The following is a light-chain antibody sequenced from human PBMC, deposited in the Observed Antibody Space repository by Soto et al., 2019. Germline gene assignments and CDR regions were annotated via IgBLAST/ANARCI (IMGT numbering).Light chain of an antibody. V-gene: IGKV1-12*01. CDR2: EAS. J-gene: IGKJ4*01. CDR1: QVINSW. CDR3: QQANSFPLT. Sequence: DLQMTQSPSSVSASVGDRVTITCRASQVINSWLAWYQQKPGKAPKLLIYEASNLQSGVPSRFSGSGSGTDYTLTISSLQPEDFATYYCQQANSFPLTFGGGTNVEIK.